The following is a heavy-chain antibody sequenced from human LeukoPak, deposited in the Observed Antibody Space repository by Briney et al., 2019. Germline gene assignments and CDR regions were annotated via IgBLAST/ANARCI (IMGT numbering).Heavy chain of an antibody. Sequence: GGSLRLSCAASGFAFSDYSMNWVRQAPGKGLEWVANIRGSRSGMGSGNYYAGSVKGRFTISRDNAKNSLYLQMNSLRAEDTAFYYCARDDNWGFDYWGQGALVTVSS. D-gene: IGHD7-27*01. J-gene: IGHJ4*02. V-gene: IGHV3-21*05. CDR2: IRGSRSGM. CDR3: ARDDNWGFDY. CDR1: GFAFSDYS.